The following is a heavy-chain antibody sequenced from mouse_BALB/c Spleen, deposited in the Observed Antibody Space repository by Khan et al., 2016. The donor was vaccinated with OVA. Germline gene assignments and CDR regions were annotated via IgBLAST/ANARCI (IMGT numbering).Heavy chain of an antibody. D-gene: IGHD2-10*01. V-gene: IGHV9-3-1*01. CDR3: ARPPYFSYVMDY. J-gene: IGHJ4*01. CDR2: INTYTGEP. CDR1: GYTFTNCG. Sequence: QVQLQQSGPELKKPGETVKISCKASGYTFTNCGMNWVKQAPGKGLKWMGWINTYTGEPTYADDFKGRFAFSLETSASTAYLQINNLKNEDTATYCCARPPYFSYVMDYWGQGTSVTVSS.